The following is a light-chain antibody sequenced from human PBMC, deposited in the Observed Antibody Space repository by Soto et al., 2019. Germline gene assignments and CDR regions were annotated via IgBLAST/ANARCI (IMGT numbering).Light chain of an antibody. V-gene: IGKV3D-15*01. CDR1: QSVSDN. CDR2: GAF. CDR3: QQYNNWFSIT. J-gene: IGKJ5*01. Sequence: EIVMTQSPATLFVSPGERATLSCRASQSVSDNLAWYQQKSGQAPRLLIYGAFTRATGVPARFSGSGSGTEFTLTFSSLQSEDFAVYYCQQYNNWFSITFGQGTRLEI.